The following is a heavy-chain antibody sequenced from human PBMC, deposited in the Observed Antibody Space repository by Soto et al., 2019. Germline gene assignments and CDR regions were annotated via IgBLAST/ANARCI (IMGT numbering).Heavy chain of an antibody. Sequence: QVQLVQSGAEVKKPGSSVKVSCKASGGTFSSYAISWVRQAPGQGLEWMGGIIPIFATANYAQKFQGRVTXXADESTSTAYMELSSLRSEDTAVYYCARHFHSSGYYLGFDYWGQGTLVTVSS. J-gene: IGHJ4*02. CDR1: GGTFSSYA. D-gene: IGHD6-19*01. V-gene: IGHV1-69*12. CDR3: ARHFHSSGYYLGFDY. CDR2: IIPIFATA.